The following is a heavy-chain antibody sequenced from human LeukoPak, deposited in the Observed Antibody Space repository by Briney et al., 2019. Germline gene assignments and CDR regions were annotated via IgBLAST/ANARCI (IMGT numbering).Heavy chain of an antibody. CDR2: IIPIFGTA. J-gene: IGHJ4*02. CDR3: ARNYYYDSSGSPYVY. V-gene: IGHV1-69*05. CDR1: GGTFSSYA. D-gene: IGHD3-22*01. Sequence: ASVKVSCKASGGTFSSYAISWVRQAPGQGLEWMGGIIPIFGTANYAQKLQGRVTTTTDTSTSTAYMELRSLRSDDTAVYYCARNYYYDSSGSPYVYWGQGTLVTVSS.